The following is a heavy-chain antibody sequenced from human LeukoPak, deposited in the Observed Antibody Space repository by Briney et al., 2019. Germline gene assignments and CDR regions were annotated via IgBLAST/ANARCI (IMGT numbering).Heavy chain of an antibody. J-gene: IGHJ4*02. CDR2: TSYDGSNK. CDR3: AKRGEFSGSDCYYFDY. CDR1: GFTFSRFW. Sequence: PGGSLRLSCAASGFTFSRFWMNWVRQAPGKGLEWVAATSYDGSNKHYADSVKGRFIVSRDNSKNTVYLQMDSLRPEDTAVYYCAKRGEFSGSDCYYFDYWGQGTLVTVSS. D-gene: IGHD2-21*02. V-gene: IGHV3-30*18.